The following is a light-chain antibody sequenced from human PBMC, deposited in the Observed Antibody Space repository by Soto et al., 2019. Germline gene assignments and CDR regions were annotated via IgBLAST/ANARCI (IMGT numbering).Light chain of an antibody. CDR1: SSDVGGYNY. CDR2: EVS. CDR3: SSYTSSGTRL. V-gene: IGLV2-14*01. J-gene: IGLJ3*02. Sequence: QSALTQPASVSGSPGQSITISCTGTSSDVGGYNYVSWYQQHPGKAPKLIISEVSDRPSGVSDRFSGSKSGNTASLTISGLQSADEADYYCSSYTSSGTRLFGGGTKLTVL.